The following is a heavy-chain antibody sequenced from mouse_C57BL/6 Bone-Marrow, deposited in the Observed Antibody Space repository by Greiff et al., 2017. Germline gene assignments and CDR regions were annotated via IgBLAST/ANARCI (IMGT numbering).Heavy chain of an antibody. J-gene: IGHJ1*03. V-gene: IGHV1-5*01. CDR2: IYPGNSDT. D-gene: IGHD1-1*01. CDR1: GYTFTSYW. CDR3: TRREGLLRAVYFDV. Sequence: EVQLQQSGTVLARPGASVKMSCKTSGYTFTSYWMHWVKQRPGQGLEWIGAIYPGNSDTSYNQKFKGKAKLTAVTSASTAYMELSSLTNEDSAVYYCTRREGLLRAVYFDVWGTGTTVTVSS.